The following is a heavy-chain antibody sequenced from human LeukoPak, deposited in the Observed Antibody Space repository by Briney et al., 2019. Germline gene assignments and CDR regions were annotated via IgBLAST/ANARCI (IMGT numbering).Heavy chain of an antibody. V-gene: IGHV6-1*01. D-gene: IGHD7-27*01. CDR1: GDSVSSKSAS. CDR3: SRDPVWGSA. J-gene: IGHJ5*02. CDR2: TYYRSKWYS. Sequence: SQTLSLTCAISGDSVSSKSASWNWIKQSPSRGLEWLGRTYYRSKWYSEYAVSVKSRITINPDTSKNQFSLQLNSVTPEDTAVYYCSRDPVWGSAWGQGTLVTVSS.